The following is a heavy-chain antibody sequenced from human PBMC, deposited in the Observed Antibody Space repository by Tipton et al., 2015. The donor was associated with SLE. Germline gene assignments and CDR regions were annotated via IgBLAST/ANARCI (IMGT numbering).Heavy chain of an antibody. Sequence: TLSLTCTVSGGSISSHYWSWIRQPPGKGLEWIGYIYYSGSTNYNPSLKSRVTISVDTSKNQFSLKLSSVTAADTAVYYCARGREWELLDAFDIWGQGTMVTVSS. CDR2: IYYSGST. CDR3: ARGREWELLDAFDI. D-gene: IGHD1-26*01. V-gene: IGHV4-59*11. CDR1: GGSISSHY. J-gene: IGHJ3*02.